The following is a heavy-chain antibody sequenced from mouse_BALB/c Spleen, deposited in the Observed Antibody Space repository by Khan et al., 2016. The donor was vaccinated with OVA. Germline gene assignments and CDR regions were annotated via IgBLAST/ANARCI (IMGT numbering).Heavy chain of an antibody. D-gene: IGHD1-1*01. V-gene: IGHV1S41*01. CDR3: ARENYYGRTHYAMDY. J-gene: IGHJ4*01. CDR1: GYTFTSYW. CDR2: IGPGSSNT. Sequence: DLVKPGTSVKLSCKASGYTFTSYWINWIKQRPGQGLEWIGRIGPGSSNTYYNEMFKGKAALTVDTSSTTAYIQFSSLSSEDSAVYFCARENYYGRTHYAMDYWGQGTSVTVSS.